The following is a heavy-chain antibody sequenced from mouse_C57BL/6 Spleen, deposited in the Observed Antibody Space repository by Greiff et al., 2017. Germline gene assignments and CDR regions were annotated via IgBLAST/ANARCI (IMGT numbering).Heavy chain of an antibody. Sequence: EVQGVESGGGLVKPGGSLKLSCAASGFTFSDYGMHWVRQAPEKGLEWVAYISSGSSTIYYADTVKGRFTISRDNAKNTLFLQMTSLRSEDTAMYYCARSARGYGSSYFDYWGQGTTLTVSS. J-gene: IGHJ2*01. CDR1: GFTFSDYG. CDR3: ARSARGYGSSYFDY. V-gene: IGHV5-17*01. CDR2: ISSGSSTI. D-gene: IGHD1-1*01.